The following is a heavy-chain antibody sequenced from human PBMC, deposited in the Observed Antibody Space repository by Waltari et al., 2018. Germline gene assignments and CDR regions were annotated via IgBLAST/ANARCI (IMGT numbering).Heavy chain of an antibody. V-gene: IGHV4-34*01. CDR3: ARRHSSWYYYNKDGRWFDP. CDR2: INHSGST. CDR1: GGSFSGYY. J-gene: IGHJ5*02. Sequence: QVQLQQWGAGLLKPSETLSLTCAVYGGSFSGYYWSWIRQPPGKGLEWIGEINHSGSTNDNPALKRRVTISVDTSKNQFSLKLSSVTAAETAVYYCARRHSSWYYYNKDGRWFDPWGQGTLVTVSS. D-gene: IGHD6-13*01.